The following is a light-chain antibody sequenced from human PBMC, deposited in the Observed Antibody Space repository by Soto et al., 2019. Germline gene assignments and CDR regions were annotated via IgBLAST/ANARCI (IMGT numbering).Light chain of an antibody. J-gene: IGLJ2*01. Sequence: QSVLTQPPSVSAAPGQKVTISCSGSSSNIGNNYVSWYQQLPGTAPKLLIYDNNKRPSGIPDRFSGSKSGTSATLGITGLQTGDEADYYCGTWDSSLSAEVGFGGGTKLTVL. CDR1: SSNIGNNY. CDR3: GTWDSSLSAEVG. V-gene: IGLV1-51*01. CDR2: DNN.